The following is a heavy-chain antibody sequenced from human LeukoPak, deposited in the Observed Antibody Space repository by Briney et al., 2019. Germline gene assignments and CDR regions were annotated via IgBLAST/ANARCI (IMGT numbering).Heavy chain of an antibody. D-gene: IGHD4/OR15-4a*01. CDR2: IYTSGGT. Sequence: SGTLSLTCTVSGDSISSYYWSWIRQPPGKGLEWIGYIYTSGGTNYIPSLKGRVTISIDTSKNQFSLKLSSVTAADSAVYYCAREDPQTKVPEGMDVWGQGTTVTVSS. V-gene: IGHV4-4*09. CDR3: AREDPQTKVPEGMDV. CDR1: GDSISSYY. J-gene: IGHJ6*02.